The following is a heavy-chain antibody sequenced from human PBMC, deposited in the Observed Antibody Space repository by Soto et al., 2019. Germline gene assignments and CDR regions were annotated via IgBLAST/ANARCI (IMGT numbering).Heavy chain of an antibody. V-gene: IGHV4-34*01. CDR2: INHSGST. D-gene: IGHD2-2*01. CDR1: GGSFSDFY. Sequence: QVQLQQWGAGLLKPSETLSLTCAVYGGSFSDFYWNCFRQPPGKGLEWIGEINHSGSTSYNPSLKSRVTISVDTSKNQISLKLTSVTAADTAVYYCARGPRVVWVVPTAQRDVFDIWGQGTMVTVSS. J-gene: IGHJ3*02. CDR3: ARGPRVVWVVPTAQRDVFDI.